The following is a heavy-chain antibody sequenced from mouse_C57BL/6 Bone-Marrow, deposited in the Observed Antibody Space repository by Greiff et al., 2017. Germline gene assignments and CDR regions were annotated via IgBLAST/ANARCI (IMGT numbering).Heavy chain of an antibody. CDR3: AREDVSGDFDY. J-gene: IGHJ2*01. CDR1: GFTFSSYA. Sequence: EVQVVESGGGLVKPGGSLKLSCAASGFTFSSYAMSWVRQTPEKRLEWVATISDGGSYTYYPDNVKGRFTISRDNAKNNLYLQMSHLKSEDTAMYYCAREDVSGDFDYWGQGTTLTVSS. CDR2: ISDGGSYT. V-gene: IGHV5-4*01.